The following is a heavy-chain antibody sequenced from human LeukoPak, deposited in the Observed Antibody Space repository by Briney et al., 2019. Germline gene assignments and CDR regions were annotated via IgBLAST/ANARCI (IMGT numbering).Heavy chain of an antibody. CDR1: GFTFSTYA. V-gene: IGHV3-64*02. CDR3: ARSNNIVGATYFDY. CDR2: ISSDGGST. D-gene: IGHD1-26*01. J-gene: IGHJ4*02. Sequence: GGCLRLSCASSGFTFSTYAVHWVRQAPGKGLEYISSISSDGGSTYYADSVKGRFTISRDNSKNTLYLQMGRLRAEDMAVYYCARSNNIVGATYFDYWGQGTLVTVSS.